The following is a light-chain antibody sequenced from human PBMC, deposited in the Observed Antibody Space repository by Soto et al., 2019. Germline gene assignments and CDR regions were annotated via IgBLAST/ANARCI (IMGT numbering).Light chain of an antibody. CDR1: QSLLHSNGYNY. CDR3: QQYENLPT. Sequence: DIVMTQSPLSLPVTPGEPASISCRSSQSLLHSNGYNYLDWYQQKPGRAPKLLIYDASYLEAGVPSRFRGSGSGTDFTFTISRLQPEDIATYYCQQYENLPTFGQGTRLEIK. J-gene: IGKJ5*01. CDR2: DAS. V-gene: IGKV2-28*01.